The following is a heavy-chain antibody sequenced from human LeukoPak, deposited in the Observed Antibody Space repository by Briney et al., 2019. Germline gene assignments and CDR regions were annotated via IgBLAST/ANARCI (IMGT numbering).Heavy chain of an antibody. J-gene: IGHJ4*02. Sequence: ASVKVSCKASGYTFTSYGISWVRQAPGQGLEWMGWISAYNGNTNYAQKLQGRVTMTTDTSTSTAYMELRSLRSDDTAVYYCARAPIAAAGRRGVSYFDYWGQGTLVTVSS. CDR3: ARAPIAAAGRRGVSYFDY. D-gene: IGHD6-13*01. V-gene: IGHV1-18*01. CDR2: ISAYNGNT. CDR1: GYTFTSYG.